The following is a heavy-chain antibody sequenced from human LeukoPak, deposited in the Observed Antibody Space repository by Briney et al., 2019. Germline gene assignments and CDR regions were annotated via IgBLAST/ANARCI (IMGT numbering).Heavy chain of an antibody. CDR2: ISRSTNYI. J-gene: IGHJ6*04. V-gene: IGHV3-21*01. CDR1: EFTFSSYT. Sequence: GGSLRLSCAASEFTFSSYTMNWVRQAPGKGLEWVSLISRSTNYIYYADSVKGRFTISRDNAKNSLYLQMNSLRAEDTAVYYCAELGITMIGGVWGKGTTVTVSS. CDR3: AELGITMIGGV. D-gene: IGHD3-10*02.